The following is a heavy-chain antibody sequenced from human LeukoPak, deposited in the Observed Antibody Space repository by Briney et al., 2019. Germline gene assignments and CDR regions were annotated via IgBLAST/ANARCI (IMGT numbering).Heavy chain of an antibody. Sequence: PGGSLRLSCAASGFTLSSYWMSWVRQAPGKGLEWVASINQDGNEKYYMDSVKGRFAISRDNAKNSLYLQMNSLKAEDTAVYYCTTGFYYYGSGSYGTAFTYWGQGALVTVSS. J-gene: IGHJ4*02. CDR3: TTGFYYYGSGSYGTAFTY. CDR1: GFTLSSYW. V-gene: IGHV3-7*03. CDR2: INQDGNEK. D-gene: IGHD3-10*01.